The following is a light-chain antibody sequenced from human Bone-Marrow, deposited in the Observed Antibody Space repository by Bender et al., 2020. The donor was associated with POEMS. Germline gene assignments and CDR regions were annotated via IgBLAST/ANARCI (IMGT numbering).Light chain of an antibody. J-gene: IGLJ3*02. CDR3: SSYTTSHTVL. CDR2: DVT. Sequence: QSALTQPASVSGSPGQSITISCTGTSTDVGGYDYVSWYQQHPGKVPKLLIYDVTYRPSGGSQRFSGSKSGDTASLTISGLQAEDEGVYYCSSYTTSHTVLFGGGTKLTVL. V-gene: IGLV2-14*03. CDR1: STDVGGYDY.